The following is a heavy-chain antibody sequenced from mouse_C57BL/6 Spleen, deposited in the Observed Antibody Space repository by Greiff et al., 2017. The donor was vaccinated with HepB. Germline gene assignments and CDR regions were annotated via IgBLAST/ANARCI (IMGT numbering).Heavy chain of an antibody. CDR3: ARGGYDYDGTYFDY. Sequence: VQLQQSGAELVRPGSSVKLSCKASGYTFTSYWMDWVKQRPGQGLEWIGNIYPSDSETHYNQKFKDKATLTVDKSSSTAYMQLSSLTSEDSAVYYCARGGYDYDGTYFDYWGQGTTLTVSS. CDR1: GYTFTSYW. V-gene: IGHV1-61*01. CDR2: IYPSDSET. D-gene: IGHD2-4*01. J-gene: IGHJ2*01.